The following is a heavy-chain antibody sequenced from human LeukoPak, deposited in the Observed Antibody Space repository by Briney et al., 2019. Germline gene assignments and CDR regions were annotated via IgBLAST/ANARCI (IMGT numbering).Heavy chain of an antibody. Sequence: GGSLRLSCAASGFTFSSYSINWVRQAPGKGLEWVSSISSSSSYIYYADSVKGRLTISRDNAKNSLYLQMNSLRAEDTAVYYCARDSGPFCSGGNCYAFFDFWGQGTLVTVSS. CDR3: ARDSGPFCSGGNCYAFFDF. J-gene: IGHJ4*02. CDR2: ISSSSSYI. V-gene: IGHV3-21*01. CDR1: GFTFSSYS. D-gene: IGHD2-15*01.